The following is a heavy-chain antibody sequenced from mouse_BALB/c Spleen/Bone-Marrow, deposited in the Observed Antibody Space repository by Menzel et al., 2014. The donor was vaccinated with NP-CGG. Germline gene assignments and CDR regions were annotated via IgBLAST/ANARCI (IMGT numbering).Heavy chain of an antibody. CDR3: AREGNYFDY. CDR2: IWGDGIT. CDR1: GFSLTVYG. J-gene: IGHJ2*01. V-gene: IGHV2-6-7*01. Sequence: VKLVESGPGLVAPSQSLSITCTVSGFSLTVYGVNWVRQPPGKGLERLGMIWGDGITDYNSAFKSRLSISKDDSKSQVFLKMNSLQTDDTAKYYCAREGNYFDYWGQGTTLTVSS.